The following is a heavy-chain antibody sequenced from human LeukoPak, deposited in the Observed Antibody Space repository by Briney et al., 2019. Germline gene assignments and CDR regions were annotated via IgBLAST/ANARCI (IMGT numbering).Heavy chain of an antibody. CDR1: GGSITSYF. Sequence: SETLSLTCTVSGGSITSYFWSWIRQPPGKGLEWIGYIYYSGTTNYNPSLKSRVTISVDTSKNQFSLKLSSVTAADTAVYYCAREVRGYSGYDVYNWFDPWGQGTLVTISS. CDR3: AREVRGYSGYDVYNWFDP. D-gene: IGHD5-12*01. CDR2: IYYSGTT. J-gene: IGHJ5*02. V-gene: IGHV4-59*01.